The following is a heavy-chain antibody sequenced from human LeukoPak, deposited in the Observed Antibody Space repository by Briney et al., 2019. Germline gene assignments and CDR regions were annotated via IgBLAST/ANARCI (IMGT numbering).Heavy chain of an antibody. V-gene: IGHV1-2*02. CDR1: GYTFTGYY. D-gene: IGHD6-19*01. CDR3: AASQEGSGWYFYFDY. Sequence: GASVKVSRKASGYTFTGYYMHWVRQAPRQGLERMGWINPNSGGTNYAQKFQGRVTMTRDTSISTAYMELSRLRSDDTAVYYCAASQEGSGWYFYFDYWGQGTLVTVSS. J-gene: IGHJ4*02. CDR2: INPNSGGT.